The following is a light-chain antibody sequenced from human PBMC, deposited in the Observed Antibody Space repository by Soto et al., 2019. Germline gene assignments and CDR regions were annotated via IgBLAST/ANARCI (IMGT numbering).Light chain of an antibody. CDR1: QSVSSY. Sequence: EIVLAQSPAILSMSPGERATLSCRASQSVSSYFAWYQQKPGQAPRLLIYDASNRATGVPARFSGSGSGTDFTLTISSLEPEDFAVYYCQQRRYWPVTFGYGTKVEIK. V-gene: IGKV3-11*01. CDR3: QQRRYWPVT. J-gene: IGKJ1*01. CDR2: DAS.